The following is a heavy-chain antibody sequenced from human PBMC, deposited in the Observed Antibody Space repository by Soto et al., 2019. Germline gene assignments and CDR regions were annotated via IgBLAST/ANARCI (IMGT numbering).Heavy chain of an antibody. CDR1: GFTFSSYG. D-gene: IGHD5-12*01. V-gene: IGHV3-33*01. CDR3: ARELVLNLSSGYWATYYYYGMDV. CDR2: IWYDGSNK. J-gene: IGHJ6*02. Sequence: QVQLVESGGGVVQPGRSLRLSCAASGFTFSSYGMHWVRQAPGKGLEWVAVIWYDGSNKYYTDSVKGRFTISRDNSKNTLYLQMNSLRAEDTAVYYCARELVLNLSSGYWATYYYYGMDVWGQGTTVTVSS.